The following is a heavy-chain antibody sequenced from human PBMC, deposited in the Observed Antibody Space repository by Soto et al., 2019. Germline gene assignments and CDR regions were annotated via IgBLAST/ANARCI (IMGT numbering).Heavy chain of an antibody. V-gene: IGHV3-23*01. CDR2: IGGSAGSA. D-gene: IGHD1-1*01. J-gene: IGHJ6*02. CDR1: GFTFTNYA. CDR3: TKSGNQIIYYHGIDV. Sequence: LRLSCAASGFTFTNYAMNWVRQAPGEGLEWVSGIGGSAGSAYYADSVKGRFAISRDISKNTLYLQMNSLRADDTAVYYCTKSGNQIIYYHGIDVWGQGTTVTVSS.